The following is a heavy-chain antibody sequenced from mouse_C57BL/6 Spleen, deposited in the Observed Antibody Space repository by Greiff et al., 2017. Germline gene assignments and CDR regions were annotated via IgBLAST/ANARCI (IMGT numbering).Heavy chain of an antibody. CDR2: IDPSDSYT. CDR1: GYTFTSYW. CDR3: ARGRDSSGYWFAY. V-gene: IGHV1-69*01. J-gene: IGHJ3*01. D-gene: IGHD3-2*02. Sequence: QVQLQQPGAELVMPGASVKLSCKVSGYTFTSYWMHWVKQRPGQGLEWIGEIDPSDSYTNYNQTFKGKSTLTVDKSSSTAYMQLSSLTSEDSAVYYCARGRDSSGYWFAYWGQGTLVTVSA.